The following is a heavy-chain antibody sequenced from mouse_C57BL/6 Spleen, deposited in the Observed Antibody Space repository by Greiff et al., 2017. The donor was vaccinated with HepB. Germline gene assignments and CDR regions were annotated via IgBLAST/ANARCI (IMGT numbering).Heavy chain of an antibody. J-gene: IGHJ1*03. CDR3: ARNDDYDHWYFDV. V-gene: IGHV2-2*01. CDR1: GFSLTSYG. D-gene: IGHD2-4*01. CDR2: IWSGGST. Sequence: VMLVESGPGLVQPSQSLSITCTVSGFSLTSYGVHWVRQSPGKGLEWLGVIWSGGSTDYNAAFISRLSISKDNSKSQVFFKMNSLQADDTAIYYCARNDDYDHWYFDVWGTGTTVTVSS.